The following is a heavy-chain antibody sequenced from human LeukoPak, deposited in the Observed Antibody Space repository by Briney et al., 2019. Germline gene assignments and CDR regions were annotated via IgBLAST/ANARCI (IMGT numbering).Heavy chain of an antibody. CDR1: GFTFSSYA. Sequence: GGSLRLSCAASGFTFSSYAMSWVRQAPGKGLEWVSAISGSGGSTYYADSVKGRFTISRDNSKNTLYLQMNSLRAEDTAVYYCAKDDRSGIVVAVAAICLDYWGQGTLVTVSS. CDR2: ISGSGGST. J-gene: IGHJ4*02. V-gene: IGHV3-23*01. CDR3: AKDDRSGIVVAVAAICLDY. D-gene: IGHD2-15*01.